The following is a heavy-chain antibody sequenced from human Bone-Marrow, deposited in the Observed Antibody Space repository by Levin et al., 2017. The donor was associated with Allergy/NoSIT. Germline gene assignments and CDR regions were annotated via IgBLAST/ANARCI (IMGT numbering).Heavy chain of an antibody. CDR3: VRDYELDI. CDR1: GFTFSNYW. CDR2: IKADGSEK. V-gene: IGHV3-7*01. J-gene: IGHJ3*02. Sequence: PGGSLRLSCAASGFTFSNYWMTWVRQAPGKGLEWVANIKADGSEKRYVDSVKGRFTISRDNAKNSLSLQMDSLRADDTAVYYCVRDYELDIWGQGTMVTVSS. D-gene: IGHD3-16*01.